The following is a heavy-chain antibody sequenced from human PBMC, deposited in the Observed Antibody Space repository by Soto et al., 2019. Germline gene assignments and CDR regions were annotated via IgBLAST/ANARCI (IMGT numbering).Heavy chain of an antibody. V-gene: IGHV2-5*02. J-gene: IGHJ4*02. CDR3: ASLVRDGIPDHVAS. CDR2: IYWDDDK. CDR1: GFSLSTSGVG. D-gene: IGHD3-16*01. Sequence: QITLKESGPTLVKPTQTLTLTCTFSGFSLSTSGVGVGWIRQPPGKALEWLTFIYWDDDKSNSPFLKRRLTVTKDTSKNQAALTMTNMDPVYTATYHRASLVRDGIPDHVASWGQGPLVTVS.